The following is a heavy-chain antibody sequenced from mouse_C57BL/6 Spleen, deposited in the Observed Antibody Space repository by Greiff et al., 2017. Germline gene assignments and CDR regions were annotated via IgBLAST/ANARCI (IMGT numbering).Heavy chain of an antibody. CDR1: GYSFTSYY. CDR3: AITTVVATKEY. J-gene: IGHJ2*01. D-gene: IGHD1-1*01. Sequence: VQLQQSGPELVKPGASVKISCKASGYSFTSYYIHWVKQRPGQGLEWIGWIYPGSGNTKYNEKFKGKATLTADTSSSTAYMQLSSLTSEDSAVYYCAITTVVATKEYWGQGTTLTVSS. V-gene: IGHV1-66*01. CDR2: IYPGSGNT.